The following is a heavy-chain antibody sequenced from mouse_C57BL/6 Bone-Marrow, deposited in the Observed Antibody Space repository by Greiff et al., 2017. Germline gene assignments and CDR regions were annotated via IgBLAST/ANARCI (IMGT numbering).Heavy chain of an antibody. Sequence: EVKVVESGGGLVKPGGSLKLSCAASGFTFSSYAMYWVRQTPEKRLEWVATISDGGSYTYYPDNVKGRFTISRDNAKNNLYLQMSHLKSEDTAMYYCARWYDYDCAMDYWGQGTSVTVSS. CDR1: GFTFSSYA. J-gene: IGHJ4*01. D-gene: IGHD2-4*01. V-gene: IGHV5-4*03. CDR3: ARWYDYDCAMDY. CDR2: ISDGGSYT.